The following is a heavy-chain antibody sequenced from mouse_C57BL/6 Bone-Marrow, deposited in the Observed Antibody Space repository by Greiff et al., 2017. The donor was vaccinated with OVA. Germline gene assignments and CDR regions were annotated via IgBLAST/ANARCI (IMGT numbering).Heavy chain of an antibody. CDR2: IYPRSGIT. CDR1: GYTFTSYG. CDR3: ARKYGYAMDY. J-gene: IGHJ4*01. V-gene: IGHV1-81*01. D-gene: IGHD1-1*01. Sequence: QVQLQQSGAELARPGASVKLSCKASGYTFTSYGISWVKQRTGQGLEWIGEIYPRSGITYYNEKFKGKATLTADKSSSTAYMELRSRTSEDSAVCFCARKYGYAMDYWGQGTSVTVSS.